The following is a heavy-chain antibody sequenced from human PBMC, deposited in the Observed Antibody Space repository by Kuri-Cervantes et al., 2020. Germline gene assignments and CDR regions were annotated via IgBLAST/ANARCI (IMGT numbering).Heavy chain of an antibody. CDR3: ARAGRDGYSYDAFDI. CDR2: IYTSGST. D-gene: IGHD5-24*01. V-gene: IGHV4-61*02. Sequence: SETLSLTCTVAGGSISSGSYYWSWIRQPAGKGLEWIGRIYTSGSTNYNPPLKSRVTISVDTSKNQYSLMLSSVTAADTAVYYCARAGRDGYSYDAFDIWGQGTMVTVSS. J-gene: IGHJ3*02. CDR1: GGSISSGSYY.